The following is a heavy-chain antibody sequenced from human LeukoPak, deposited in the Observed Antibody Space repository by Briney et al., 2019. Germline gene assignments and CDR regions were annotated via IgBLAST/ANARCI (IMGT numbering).Heavy chain of an antibody. D-gene: IGHD1-26*01. J-gene: IGHJ4*02. CDR3: AREILRDGSYLIDY. CDR2: IYSGGNT. V-gene: IGHV3-53*01. CDR1: GFTFSSYS. Sequence: RTGGSLRLSCAASGFTFSSYSMNWVRQAAGKGLEWVSIIYSGGNTYYADSVKGRFTISRDNSRNTLHLQMNSLRVEDTAVYYCAREILRDGSYLIDYWGQGILVTVSS.